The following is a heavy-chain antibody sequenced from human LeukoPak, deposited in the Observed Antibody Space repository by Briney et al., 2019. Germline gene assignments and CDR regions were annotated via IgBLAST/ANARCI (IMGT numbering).Heavy chain of an antibody. J-gene: IGHJ3*02. CDR2: ISSSSSYI. CDR3: AKGYSGYDHDAFDI. CDR1: GFTFSSYS. Sequence: GGSLRLSCAASGFTFSSYSMNWVRQAPGKGLEWVSSISSSSSYIYHADSVKGRFTISRDNAKNSLYLQMNSLRAEDMALYYCAKGYSGYDHDAFDIWGQGTMVTVSS. V-gene: IGHV3-21*04. D-gene: IGHD5-12*01.